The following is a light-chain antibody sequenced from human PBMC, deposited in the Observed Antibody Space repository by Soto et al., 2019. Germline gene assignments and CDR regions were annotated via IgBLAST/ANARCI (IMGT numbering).Light chain of an antibody. CDR2: AAS. V-gene: IGKV1-12*01. CDR1: QGISSW. J-gene: IGKJ4*01. Sequence: DIQMTQSPSSVSTSVGDRVTITCRATQGISSWLVWYQQKPGKAPKLLIYAASRLQSGVPSRFSGSGSGTDFTLTISSLQPEDFATYYCQQANSFPLTFGRGTKVEIK. CDR3: QQANSFPLT.